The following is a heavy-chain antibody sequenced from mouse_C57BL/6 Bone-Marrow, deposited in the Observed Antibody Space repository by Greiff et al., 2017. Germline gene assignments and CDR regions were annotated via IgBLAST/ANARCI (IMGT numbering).Heavy chain of an antibody. V-gene: IGHV1-52*01. Sequence: QVQLQQPGAELVRPGSSVKLSCKASGYTFTSYWMHWVKQRPIQGLEWIGNIDPSDSETHYNQKFKDKATLTVDKSSSTAYMQLSSLTSEDSAVYYCARERLPYYYAMDYWGQGTSVTVSS. D-gene: IGHD2-4*01. J-gene: IGHJ4*01. CDR2: IDPSDSET. CDR1: GYTFTSYW. CDR3: ARERLPYYYAMDY.